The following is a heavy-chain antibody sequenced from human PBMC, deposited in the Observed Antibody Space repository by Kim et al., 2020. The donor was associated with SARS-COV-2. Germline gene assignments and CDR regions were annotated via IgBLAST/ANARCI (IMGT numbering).Heavy chain of an antibody. CDR1: GGSISSYY. D-gene: IGHD2-2*03. Sequence: SETLSLTCTVSGGSISSYYWSWIRQPPGKGLEWIGYIYYSGSTNYNPSLKSRVTISVDTSKNQFSLKLSSVTAADTAVYYCAREIGYCSSTSCYHGMDVWGQGTTVTVSS. CDR2: IYYSGST. V-gene: IGHV4-59*13. J-gene: IGHJ6*02. CDR3: AREIGYCSSTSCYHGMDV.